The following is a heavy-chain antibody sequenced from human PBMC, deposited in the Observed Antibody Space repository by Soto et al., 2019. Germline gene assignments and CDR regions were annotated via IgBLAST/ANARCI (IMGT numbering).Heavy chain of an antibody. Sequence: QVQLVESGGGLVQPGGSLRLSCAASGFTFGDYEMSWIRQAAGKGPEWVSFLSRSGNTIYYADSVKGRFSISRDNAENSLYLQMESLRVEDTATYFGARSSGGYEADACDMWGKGTMVTVSA. CDR1: GFTFGDYE. CDR2: LSRSGNTI. CDR3: ARSSGGYEADACDM. J-gene: IGHJ3*02. D-gene: IGHD6-19*01. V-gene: IGHV3-11*01.